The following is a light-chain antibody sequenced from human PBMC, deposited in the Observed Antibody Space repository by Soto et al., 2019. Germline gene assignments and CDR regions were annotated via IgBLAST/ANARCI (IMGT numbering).Light chain of an antibody. CDR3: QHYGGSPPRYT. J-gene: IGKJ2*01. CDR2: DAS. V-gene: IGKV3-20*01. Sequence: ETVLTQSPGTLSLSPGERATLSCRAGQSVSNYLAWYQQKPGQAPRLLIYDASSRATDIPDRFIGSGSGTDVTLTISRLEPEDFAVYYCQHYGGSPPRYTFGQGTKLDIK. CDR1: QSVSNY.